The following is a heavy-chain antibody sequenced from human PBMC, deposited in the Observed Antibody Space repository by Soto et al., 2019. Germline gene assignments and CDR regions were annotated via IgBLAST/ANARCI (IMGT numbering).Heavy chain of an antibody. V-gene: IGHV4-59*01. J-gene: IGHJ4*02. CDR3: AKPHRDVYSTAFFYH. Sequence: PSETLSLTCTVSGGSISNYFWNWIRKSPGKALEWIGYVGYNGDTRYNPSLESRVTMSVDTSKNQFSLKLSSVTAADTAVYYCAKPHRDVYSTAFFYHWGQGTLVTVSS. CDR1: GGSISNYF. CDR2: VGYNGDT. D-gene: IGHD4-4*01.